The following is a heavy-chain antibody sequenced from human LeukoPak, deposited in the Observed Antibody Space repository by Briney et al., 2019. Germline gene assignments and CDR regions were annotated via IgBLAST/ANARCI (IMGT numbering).Heavy chain of an antibody. CDR1: GFTFSRYW. D-gene: IGHD2-21*01. V-gene: IGHV3-7*01. CDR2: IKQDGSEK. CDR3: AREDQRYGGFDY. J-gene: IGHJ4*02. Sequence: GGSLRLSCAASGFTFSRYWMSWVRQAPGKGLEGVANIKQDGSEKYYVDSVKGRFTISRDNAKNSLYLQMNSLRAEDTAVYYCAREDQRYGGFDYWGQGTLVTVSS.